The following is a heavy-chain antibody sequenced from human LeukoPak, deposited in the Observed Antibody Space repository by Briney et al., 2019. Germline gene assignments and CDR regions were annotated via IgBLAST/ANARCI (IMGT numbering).Heavy chain of an antibody. CDR3: ARDVDYYGSGSNWLDP. Sequence: GASVKVSCKASGYTFTSYGISWVRQAPGQGLEWMGWISAYNGNTNYAQKLQGRVTMTTDTSTSTAYMELRSLRSDDTAVYYCARDVDYYGSGSNWLDPWGQGTLVTVSS. CDR2: ISAYNGNT. CDR1: GYTFTSYG. D-gene: IGHD3-10*01. J-gene: IGHJ5*02. V-gene: IGHV1-18*04.